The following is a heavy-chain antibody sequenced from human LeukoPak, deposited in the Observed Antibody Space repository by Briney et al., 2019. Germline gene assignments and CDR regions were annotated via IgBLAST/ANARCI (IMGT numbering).Heavy chain of an antibody. CDR1: GFTFSNYA. V-gene: IGHV3-23*01. CDR2: ISGSSGRT. CDR3: ATHISNSGLNGAFHI. D-gene: IGHD3-10*01. J-gene: IGHJ3*02. Sequence: PGGSLRLSCAVSGFTFSNYAMSWVRQAPGKGLEWVSVISGSSGRTNYADSVKGRFTISRDNSKNTSYLQMNSLRVEDTAVYYCATHISNSGLNGAFHIWGQGTMVTVSS.